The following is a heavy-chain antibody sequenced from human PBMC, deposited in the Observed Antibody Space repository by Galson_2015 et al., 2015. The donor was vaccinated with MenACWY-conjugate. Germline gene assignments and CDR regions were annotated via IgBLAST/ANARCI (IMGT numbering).Heavy chain of an antibody. Sequence: TLSLTCTVSGGSVSSDGYSWSWIRQPPGKGLEFIAYIYPHGSTYYNPSLKSRVSLSIDRSKNQFSLKLTSVTAADTAVYYCARGVNLASMAGYWGQGTLVTVSS. CDR3: ARGVNLASMAGY. V-gene: IGHV4-30-2*01. D-gene: IGHD3-3*02. J-gene: IGHJ4*02. CDR1: GGSVSSDGYS. CDR2: IYPHGST.